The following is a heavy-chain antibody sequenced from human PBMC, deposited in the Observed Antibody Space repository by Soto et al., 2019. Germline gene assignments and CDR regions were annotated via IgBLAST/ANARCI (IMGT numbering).Heavy chain of an antibody. CDR1: GGSIGSSTNY. Sequence: SETLSLTCTVSGGSIGSSTNYWGWIRQPPGKGLEWIGTIYYSGSTYYNPSLKSRVTISVDTSKNQFSLKLSSVTAADTAVYYCARLYGFSGFDYWGQGTLVTVSS. CDR2: IYYSGST. CDR3: ARLYGFSGFDY. J-gene: IGHJ4*02. D-gene: IGHD6-25*01. V-gene: IGHV4-39*07.